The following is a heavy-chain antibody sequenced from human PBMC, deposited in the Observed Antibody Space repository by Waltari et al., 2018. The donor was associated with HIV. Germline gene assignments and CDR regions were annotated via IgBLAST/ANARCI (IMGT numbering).Heavy chain of an antibody. J-gene: IGHJ4*02. CDR2: IYYSGST. D-gene: IGHD6-13*01. Sequence: QVQLQESGPGLVKPSETLSLTCIVSGGSISGFSWSWIRQPPVKGLEWIGYIYYSGSTNDNPSLKSRVTISVDTSKNQFSLKLNSVTAADTAVYYCARGRLEATGRSFDYWGQGTLVTVSS. V-gene: IGHV4-59*01. CDR3: ARGRLEATGRSFDY. CDR1: GGSISGFS.